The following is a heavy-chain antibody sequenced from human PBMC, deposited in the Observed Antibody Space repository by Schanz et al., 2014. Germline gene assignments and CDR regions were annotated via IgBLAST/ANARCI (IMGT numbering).Heavy chain of an antibody. CDR2: INTNTGNP. V-gene: IGHV7-4-1*02. J-gene: IGHJ4*02. Sequence: QVQLVQSGSALTLPLASFPFSFPSSVSPFPTYTMNWVRQAPGQGLEWMGWINTNTGNPTYAQGFTGRFVFSLDTSVSTAYLQISFLKADDTAVFFCARGEANWGQYWGQGTLVTVSS. D-gene: IGHD7-27*01. CDR3: ARGEANWGQY. CDR1: VSPFPTYT.